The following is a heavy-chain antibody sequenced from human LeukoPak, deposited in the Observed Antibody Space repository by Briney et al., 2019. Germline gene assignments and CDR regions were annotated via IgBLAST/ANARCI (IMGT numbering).Heavy chain of an antibody. V-gene: IGHV4-38-2*02. D-gene: IGHD6-19*01. CDR2: IYYSGST. Sequence: SETLSLTCTVSGYSISSGYYWGWIRQPPGKGLEWIGYIYYSGSTNYNPSLESRVTISVDTSKNQFSLKLSSVTAADTAVYYCARDSSGWYHWFDPWGQGTLVTVSS. CDR1: GYSISSGYY. J-gene: IGHJ5*02. CDR3: ARDSSGWYHWFDP.